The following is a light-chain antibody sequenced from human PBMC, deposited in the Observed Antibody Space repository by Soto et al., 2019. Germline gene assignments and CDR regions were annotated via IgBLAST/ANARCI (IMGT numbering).Light chain of an antibody. J-gene: IGLJ1*01. CDR3: QSYDSSLSALYV. CDR2: GNN. CDR1: RSNIGAGYE. V-gene: IGLV1-40*01. Sequence: QSVLTQPPSVSGAPGQRVTISCTGSRSNIGAGYEVHWYQQLPGTAPKLLIYGNNNRPSGVPDRFSGSKSGTSASLAITGLQAEDEADYYCQSYDSSLSALYVFGTGTKDTDL.